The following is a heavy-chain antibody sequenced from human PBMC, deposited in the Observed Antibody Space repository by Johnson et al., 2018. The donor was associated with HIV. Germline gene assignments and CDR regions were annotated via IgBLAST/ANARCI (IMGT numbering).Heavy chain of an antibody. D-gene: IGHD3-10*01. V-gene: IGHV3-30*03. CDR1: GFTFSGYG. Sequence: QVQLVESGGGEVQPGRSLRLSCAASGFTFSGYGMHWVRQAPGKGLEWVAVISYDGSNKYYADSVKGRFTISRDNSKNTLYLQMNSLRAGDTAVYYCARTLGFGTEDAFDIWGQGTMVTVSS. J-gene: IGHJ3*02. CDR3: ARTLGFGTEDAFDI. CDR2: ISYDGSNK.